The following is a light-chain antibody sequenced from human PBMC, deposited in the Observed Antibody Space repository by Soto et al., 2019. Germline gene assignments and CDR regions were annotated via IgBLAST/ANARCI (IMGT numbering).Light chain of an antibody. CDR3: QSYDSSLSGSV. Sequence: QSVLTQPPSVSGAPGQRVTISCTGSSSNIGAGYDVHWYQQLPGTAPKLLIYGNSNRPSGVPDRFSGSKSGTSASLAITGLQAEDEAGYSCQSYDSSLSGSVFGGGTKLTVL. V-gene: IGLV1-40*01. CDR1: SSNIGAGYD. J-gene: IGLJ2*01. CDR2: GNS.